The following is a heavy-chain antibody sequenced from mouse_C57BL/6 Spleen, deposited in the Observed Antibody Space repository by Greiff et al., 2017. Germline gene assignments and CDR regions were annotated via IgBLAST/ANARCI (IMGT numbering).Heavy chain of an antibody. CDR3: ARIPGKAYAMDY. J-gene: IGHJ4*01. D-gene: IGHD4-1*01. V-gene: IGHV1-82*01. Sequence: QLQQSGPELVKPGASVKISCKASGYAFSSSWMNWVKQRPGKGLVWIGRIYPGDGDTNYNGKFKGKATLTADKSSSTAYMQLSSLTSEDSAVYFCARIPGKAYAMDYWGQGTSVTVSS. CDR1: GYAFSSSW. CDR2: IYPGDGDT.